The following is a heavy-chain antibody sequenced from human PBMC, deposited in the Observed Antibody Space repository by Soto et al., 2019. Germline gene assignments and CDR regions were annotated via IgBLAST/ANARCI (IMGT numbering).Heavy chain of an antibody. J-gene: IGHJ4*02. CDR3: ARYGVEMATIGYFDY. CDR2: ISSSGSTI. V-gene: IGHV3-48*03. CDR1: GFTFSSYE. Sequence: PGGSLRLSCAASGFTFSSYEMNWVRQAPGKGLEWVSYISSSGSTIYYADSVKGRFTISRDNAKNSLYLQMNSLRAEDTAVYYCARYGVEMATIGYFDYWGQGTLVTVSS. D-gene: IGHD5-12*01.